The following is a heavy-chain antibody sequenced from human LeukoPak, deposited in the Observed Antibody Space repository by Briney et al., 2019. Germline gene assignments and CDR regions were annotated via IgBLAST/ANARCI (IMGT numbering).Heavy chain of an antibody. CDR2: ISSSSSYI. CDR3: ARDFRDTDYDFWSGYYSPKTDDAFDI. D-gene: IGHD3-3*01. V-gene: IGHV3-21*01. Sequence: PGGSLRLSCAASGFTFSSYSMNWVRQAPGKGLEWVSSISSSSSYIYYADSVKGRFTISRDNAKNSLYLQMNSLRAEDTAVYYCARDFRDTDYDFWSGYYSPKTDDAFDIWGQGTMVTVSS. J-gene: IGHJ3*02. CDR1: GFTFSSYS.